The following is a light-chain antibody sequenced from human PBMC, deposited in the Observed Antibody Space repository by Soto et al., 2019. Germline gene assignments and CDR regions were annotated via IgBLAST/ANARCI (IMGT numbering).Light chain of an antibody. CDR1: QGISSY. J-gene: IGKJ1*01. Sequence: AMRMTQSPSSFSASTGGRGTSTCRASQGISSYLSWYQQKPGKDAKLLIYAASTLQSGVQSRFSGSGYGTDFTLTISCLQSEDFATYYCQQYYSYTRTFGQGTKVEIK. V-gene: IGKV1-8*01. CDR3: QQYYSYTRT. CDR2: AAS.